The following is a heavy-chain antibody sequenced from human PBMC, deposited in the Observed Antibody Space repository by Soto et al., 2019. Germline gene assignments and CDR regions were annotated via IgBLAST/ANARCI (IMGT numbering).Heavy chain of an antibody. Sequence: SETLCLTCTVSGGSISNHYWSWIRQPPGKGLEWIGYIYYNGNTNYNPSPKSRVTMSVDTSKNQISLKLSSVTAADTAVYYCTRANWYSEYWGQGTLVTSPQ. CDR1: GGSISNHY. D-gene: IGHD7-27*01. CDR3: TRANWYSEY. V-gene: IGHV4-59*11. CDR2: IYYNGNT. J-gene: IGHJ4*02.